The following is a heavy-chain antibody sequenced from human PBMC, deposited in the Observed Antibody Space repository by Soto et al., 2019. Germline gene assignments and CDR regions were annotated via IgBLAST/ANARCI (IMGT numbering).Heavy chain of an antibody. J-gene: IGHJ4*02. Sequence: LRLSCAASGFTFSSYGMHWVRQAPGKGLEWVAVISYDGSNKYYADSVKGRFTISRDNSKNTLYLQMNSLRAEDTAVYYCAKDSTVYYDSSGPFDYWGQGTLVTVSS. V-gene: IGHV3-30*18. D-gene: IGHD3-22*01. CDR2: ISYDGSNK. CDR1: GFTFSSYG. CDR3: AKDSTVYYDSSGPFDY.